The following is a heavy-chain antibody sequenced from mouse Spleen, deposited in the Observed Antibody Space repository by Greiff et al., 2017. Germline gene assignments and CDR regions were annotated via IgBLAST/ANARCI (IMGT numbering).Heavy chain of an antibody. CDR1: GYTFTSYW. CDR3: ARSGITTVVADWYFDV. J-gene: IGHJ1*01. V-gene: IGHV1-72*01. CDR2: IDPSSGGT. D-gene: IGHD1-1*01. Sequence: QVQLQQPGAELVKPGASVKLSCKASGYTFTSYWMHWVKQRPGRGLEWIGRIDPSSGGTKYNEKFKSKATLTVDKPSSTAYMQLSSLTSEDSAVYYCARSGITTVVADWYFDVWGAGTTVTVSS.